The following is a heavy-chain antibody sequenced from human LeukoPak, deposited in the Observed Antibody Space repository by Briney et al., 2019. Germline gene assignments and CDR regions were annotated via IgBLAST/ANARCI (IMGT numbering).Heavy chain of an antibody. CDR2: ISGSGGST. Sequence: GGSLRLSCAASGFTFSSYAMSWVRQAPGKGLEWVLAISGSGGSTYYADSVKGRFTISRDNSKNTLYLQMNSLRAEDTAVYYCAKPRGYSYGSHSAYDAFDIWGQGTMVTVSS. D-gene: IGHD5-18*01. V-gene: IGHV3-23*01. J-gene: IGHJ3*02. CDR1: GFTFSSYA. CDR3: AKPRGYSYGSHSAYDAFDI.